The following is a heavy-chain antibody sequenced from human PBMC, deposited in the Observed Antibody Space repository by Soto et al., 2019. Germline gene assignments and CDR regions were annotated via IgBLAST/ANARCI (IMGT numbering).Heavy chain of an antibody. CDR3: PSEGYGDVWLDY. J-gene: IGHJ4*02. V-gene: IGHV1-46*01. Sequence: GQGLEWMGIINPSGGSTSYAPKFHGRVTITRDTSASTAYMELSSLNSEDTAVYYCPSEGYGDVWLDYWGQGTLVTVSS. CDR2: INPSGGST. D-gene: IGHD4-17*01.